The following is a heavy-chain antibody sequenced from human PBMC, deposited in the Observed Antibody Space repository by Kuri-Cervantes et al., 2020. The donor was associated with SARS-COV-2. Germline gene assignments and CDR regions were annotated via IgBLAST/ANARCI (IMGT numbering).Heavy chain of an antibody. Sequence: ASVKVSCKASGYSFTSFGISWVRQAPGQGLEWMGWISANNGITNYAQKFQGRVTFTTDRSTDTAYMESTSLRSDDTAVYYCARTVHVIIVVDDWFDPWGQGTLVTVSS. CDR2: ISANNGIT. J-gene: IGHJ5*02. CDR1: GYSFTSFG. D-gene: IGHD2-21*01. CDR3: ARTVHVIIVVDDWFDP. V-gene: IGHV1-18*01.